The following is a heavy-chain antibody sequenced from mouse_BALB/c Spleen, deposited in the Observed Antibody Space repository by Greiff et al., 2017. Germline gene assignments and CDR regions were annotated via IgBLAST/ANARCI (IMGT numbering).Heavy chain of an antibody. V-gene: IGHV2-6-7*01. CDR2: IWGDGST. Sequence: VQGVESGPGLVAPSQSLSITCTVSGFSLTGYGVNWVRQPPGKGLEWLGMIWGDGSTDYNSALKSRLSISKDNSKSQVFLKMNSLQTDDTARYYCAREWGYDDWYFDVWGAGTTVTVSS. J-gene: IGHJ1*01. D-gene: IGHD2-2*01. CDR3: AREWGYDDWYFDV. CDR1: GFSLTGYG.